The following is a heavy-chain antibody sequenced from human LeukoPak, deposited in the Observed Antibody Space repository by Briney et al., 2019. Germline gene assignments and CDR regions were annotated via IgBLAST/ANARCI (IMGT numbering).Heavy chain of an antibody. V-gene: IGHV1-2*02. D-gene: IGHD5-24*01. CDR3: ARGGKKQMATTPCGY. J-gene: IGHJ4*02. Sequence: ASVKVSCKASGYTFTGYYMHWVRQAPGQGLEWMGWINPNSGGTNCAQKFQGRATMTRDTSISTAYMELSRLRSDDTAVYYCARGGKKQMATTPCGYWGQGTLVTVSS. CDR2: INPNSGGT. CDR1: GYTFTGYY.